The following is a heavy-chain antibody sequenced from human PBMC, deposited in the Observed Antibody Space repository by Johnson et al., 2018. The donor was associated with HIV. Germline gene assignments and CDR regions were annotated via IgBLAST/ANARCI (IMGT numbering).Heavy chain of an antibody. Sequence: VLLVESGGGLVKPGGSLRLSCAASGFTFSNAWMSWVRQAPGKGLEWVGRIKSKTDGGTTDYAAPVKCRFTISRDDSKNTLYLQMNSLKTEDTAVYYCTTGLPGATYDAFDIWGQGTMVTVSS. CDR1: GFTFSNAW. J-gene: IGHJ3*02. D-gene: IGHD5-12*01. V-gene: IGHV3-15*01. CDR3: TTGLPGATYDAFDI. CDR2: IKSKTDGGTT.